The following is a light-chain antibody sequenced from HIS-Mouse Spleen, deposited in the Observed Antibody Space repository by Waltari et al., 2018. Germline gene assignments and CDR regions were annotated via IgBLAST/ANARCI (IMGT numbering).Light chain of an antibody. J-gene: IGKJ1*01. CDR2: AAS. CDR1: QGISSY. CDR3: QQLNSYPPT. V-gene: IGKV1-9*01. Sequence: DIQLTQSPSFLSASVGDGVTITCRASQGISSYLALYQQKPGKAPKLLIYAASTLQSGVPSRFSGSGSGTEFTLTISSLQPEDFATYYCQQLNSYPPTFGQGTKVEIK.